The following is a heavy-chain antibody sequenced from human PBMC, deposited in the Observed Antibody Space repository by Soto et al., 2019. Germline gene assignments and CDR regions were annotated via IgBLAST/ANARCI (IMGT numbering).Heavy chain of an antibody. D-gene: IGHD3-16*01. J-gene: IGHJ3*02. CDR2: VNPSSGTT. V-gene: IGHV1-46*04. CDR3: GGGGGGGWQI. Sequence: QVQLVQSGAEVKKPGASVKVSCKASGYSFTTYNIHWVRQAPGQGLEWMGVVNPSSGTTSYAQKWGGGGGGGGGGGGGGGWGGGRGRGGGGGGGGGGGGGGGGGWQIWGQGTLVTVSS. CDR1: GYSFTTYN.